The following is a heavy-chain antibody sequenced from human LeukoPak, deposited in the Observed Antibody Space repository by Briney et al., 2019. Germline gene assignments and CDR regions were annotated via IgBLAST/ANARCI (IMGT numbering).Heavy chain of an antibody. CDR1: GFTFSSYN. CDR2: ISSSSNTI. CDR3: ATESGTYSGTCFDY. Sequence: GGSLRLSCAASGFTFSSYNMNWVRQAPGKGLEWVSYISSSSNTIYYADSVKGRFTISRDNAKNSLYLQINSLRAEDTAVYYCATESGTYSGTCFDYWGQGTLVTVSS. J-gene: IGHJ4*02. V-gene: IGHV3-48*01. D-gene: IGHD1-26*01.